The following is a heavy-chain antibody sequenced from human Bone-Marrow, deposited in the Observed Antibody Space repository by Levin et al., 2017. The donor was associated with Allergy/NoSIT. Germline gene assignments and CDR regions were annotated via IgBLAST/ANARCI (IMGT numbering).Heavy chain of an antibody. CDR2: ISNDGSHT. CDR1: GFTFSSFG. V-gene: IGHV3-30*18. J-gene: IGHJ4*02. Sequence: AGGSLRLSCAASGFTFSSFGMHWVRQAPGKGLEWVAVISNDGSHTYYADSVKGRFTISRDNSKNTLYLQMNSLRAEDTAVYYCAKEIAVADQFDYWGQGTLVTVSS. CDR3: AKEIAVADQFDY. D-gene: IGHD6-19*01.